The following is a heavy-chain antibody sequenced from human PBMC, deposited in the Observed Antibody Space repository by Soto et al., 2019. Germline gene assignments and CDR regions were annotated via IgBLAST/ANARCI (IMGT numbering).Heavy chain of an antibody. J-gene: IGHJ4*02. D-gene: IGHD1-26*01. CDR1: GFTFSSYG. V-gene: IGHV3-33*01. Sequence: QVQLVESGGGVVQPGRSLRLSCAASGFTFSSYGMHWVRQAPGKGLEWVAVIWDDGSNKYYADSVKGRFTISRDNSKNTLYLQMNSLRAEDTAVYYCARGEARVDYWGQGTLVTVSS. CDR3: ARGEARVDY. CDR2: IWDDGSNK.